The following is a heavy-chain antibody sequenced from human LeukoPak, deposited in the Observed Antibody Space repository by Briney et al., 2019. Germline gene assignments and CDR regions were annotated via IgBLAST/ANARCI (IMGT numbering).Heavy chain of an antibody. CDR1: GYSFTNYW. Sequence: GESLKISCKGSGYSFTNYWIAWVRQMPGKGLEWMGNFNPADSNTRYSPSFQGQVTFSADKSISTAYMQWSSLEASDTAMYYCARHYSYHWFGYWGQGTLVTVSS. CDR2: FNPADSNT. D-gene: IGHD1-1*01. V-gene: IGHV5-51*01. CDR3: ARHYSYHWFGY. J-gene: IGHJ4*02.